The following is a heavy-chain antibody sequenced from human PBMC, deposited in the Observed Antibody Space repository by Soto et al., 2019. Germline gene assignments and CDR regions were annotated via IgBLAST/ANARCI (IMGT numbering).Heavy chain of an antibody. V-gene: IGHV1-18*04. D-gene: IGHD2-15*01. CDR1: GYTFTTYG. CDR2: ISRYNGDT. CDR3: ARTPRAQMIVLEAATRFDY. J-gene: IGHJ4*02. Sequence: QVQLVQSGAEVKRPGASLKVSCKASGYTFTTYGFNWVRQAPGQGLEWLGWISRYNGDTNYAQNFQGRVTLTTDTSTSTAYMELRSLTSDDTAVYYCARTPRAQMIVLEAATRFDYWGQGTLVTVSS.